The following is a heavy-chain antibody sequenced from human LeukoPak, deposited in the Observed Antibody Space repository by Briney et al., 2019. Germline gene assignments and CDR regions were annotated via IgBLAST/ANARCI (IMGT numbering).Heavy chain of an antibody. J-gene: IGHJ5*02. CDR2: INSHGSST. Sequence: GGSLRLSCAASGFTFSSYWMHWVRQVPGKGLVWVSRINSHGSSTSYADSVKGRFTISRDNAKNTLYLQMNSLRAEDTAVYYCARGRSTMIVVPWGQGTLVTVSS. V-gene: IGHV3-74*01. CDR1: GFTFSSYW. CDR3: ARGRSTMIVVP. D-gene: IGHD3-22*01.